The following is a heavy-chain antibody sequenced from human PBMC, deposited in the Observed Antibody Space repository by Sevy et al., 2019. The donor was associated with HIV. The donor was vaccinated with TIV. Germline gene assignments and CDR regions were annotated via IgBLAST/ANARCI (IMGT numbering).Heavy chain of an antibody. Sequence: GGSLRLSCAASGFTFSIYWMHWVRHAPGKGLVWVSRISSGGSSTTYADSVRGRFTISRDNAKNTLYLQMNSLRAEDTAVYYCARDGRAARDIDYWGQGTLVTVSS. CDR2: ISSGGSST. V-gene: IGHV3-74*03. CDR1: GFTFSIYW. D-gene: IGHD6-6*01. J-gene: IGHJ4*02. CDR3: ARDGRAARDIDY.